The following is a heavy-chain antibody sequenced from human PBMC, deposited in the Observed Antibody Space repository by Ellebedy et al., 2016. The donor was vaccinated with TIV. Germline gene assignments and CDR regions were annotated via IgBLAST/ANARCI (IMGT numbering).Heavy chain of an antibody. J-gene: IGHJ4*02. CDR1: GDSVSSTTAA. Sequence: SQTLSLTCVISGDSVSSTTAAWNWIRQSPSRGLEWLGRTYYMSKWYNDYAFSVKGRMTISPDTSKNQFSLQLNSVTPGDTAIYYCARSPIATRLIDYWGQGTLVSVSS. CDR2: TYYMSKWYN. D-gene: IGHD6-6*01. V-gene: IGHV6-1*01. CDR3: ARSPIATRLIDY.